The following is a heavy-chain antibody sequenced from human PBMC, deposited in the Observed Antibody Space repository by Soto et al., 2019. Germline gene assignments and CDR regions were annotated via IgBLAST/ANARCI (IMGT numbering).Heavy chain of an antibody. CDR3: AHRPAPHARGYSGYRINYFDY. CDR2: IKSKTDGGTT. J-gene: IGHJ4*02. CDR1: GFTFSNAW. D-gene: IGHD5-12*01. V-gene: IGHV3-15*07. Sequence: PGGSLILSCAASGFTFSNAWMNWVRQAPGKGLEWVGRIKSKTDGGTTDYAAPVKGRFTISRDDSKNTLYLQMNSLKTEDTATYYCAHRPAPHARGYSGYRINYFDYWGQGTLVTVSS.